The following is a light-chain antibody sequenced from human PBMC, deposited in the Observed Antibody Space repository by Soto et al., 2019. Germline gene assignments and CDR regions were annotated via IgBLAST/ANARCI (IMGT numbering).Light chain of an antibody. J-gene: IGKJ1*01. Sequence: DIQMTQSPSTLSASVGDRVTITCRASENIGAWLAWYQQQPGKAPKLLIYKASSLESGVPSRFSGSGSGTDFTFTISSLQPEDIATYYCQQYDIEWTFGQGTKVDIK. CDR2: KAS. CDR3: QQYDIEWT. CDR1: ENIGAW. V-gene: IGKV1-5*03.